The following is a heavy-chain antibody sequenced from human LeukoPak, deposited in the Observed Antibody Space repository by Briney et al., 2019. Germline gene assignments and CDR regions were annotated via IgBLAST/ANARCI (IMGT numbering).Heavy chain of an antibody. J-gene: IGHJ3*02. CDR3: ARAIKPRSITMVRGAHADAFDI. D-gene: IGHD3-10*01. Sequence: PSETLSLTCTVSGGSISSSTYYWGWIRQPPGKGLEWIGSIHYSGSISDNPSLKSRVTISVDTSKNQFSLKLSSVTAADTAVYYCARAIKPRSITMVRGAHADAFDIWGQGTMVTVSS. V-gene: IGHV4-39*01. CDR1: GGSISSSTYY. CDR2: IHYSGSI.